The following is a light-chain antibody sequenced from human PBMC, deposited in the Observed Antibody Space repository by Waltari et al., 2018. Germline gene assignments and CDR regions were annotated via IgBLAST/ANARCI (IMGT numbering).Light chain of an antibody. CDR3: CSYAVSAIWV. J-gene: IGLJ3*02. V-gene: IGLV2-23*01. CDR2: EDN. Sequence: QSALTQPASVSGSPGQSITISCTGTSSDVGSYNLVSWYQQHPGKAPKLMIYEDNKRPSVVSNRFSVSKSCNTASLTITGIQAEDEADYYCCSYAVSAIWVFVGGTKLTVL. CDR1: SSDVGSYNL.